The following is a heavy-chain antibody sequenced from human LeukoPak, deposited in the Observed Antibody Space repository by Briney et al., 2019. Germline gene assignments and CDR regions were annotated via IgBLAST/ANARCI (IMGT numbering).Heavy chain of an antibody. CDR3: ARFKGLGEFDY. D-gene: IGHD2-21*01. Sequence: GGSLRLSCAASGFTFSSYAMHWVRQAPGKGLEWVAVISYDGSNKYYADSVKGRFTISRDNSKNTLYLQMNSLRAEDTAVYYCARFKGLGEFDYWGQGTLVTVSS. J-gene: IGHJ4*02. V-gene: IGHV3-30*04. CDR2: ISYDGSNK. CDR1: GFTFSSYA.